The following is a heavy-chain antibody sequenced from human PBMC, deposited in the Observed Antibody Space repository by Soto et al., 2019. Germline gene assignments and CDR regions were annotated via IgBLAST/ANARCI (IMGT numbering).Heavy chain of an antibody. V-gene: IGHV3-73*01. CDR1: GFSFSGSA. CDR2: IRSKANSYAT. J-gene: IGHJ4*02. CDR3: TRGYGDYGQIDY. D-gene: IGHD4-17*01. Sequence: EVQLVESGGGLVQPGGSLKLSCAASGFSFSGSAMHWVRQASGKGLEWVGRIRSKANSYATAYAASVKGRFTISRDDSKNTAYLQMNSLKTEDTAVYYCTRGYGDYGQIDYWGQGTQVTVSS.